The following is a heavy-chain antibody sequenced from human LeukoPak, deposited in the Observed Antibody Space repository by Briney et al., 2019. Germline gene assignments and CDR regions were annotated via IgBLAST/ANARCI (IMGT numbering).Heavy chain of an antibody. J-gene: IGHJ4*02. CDR1: GYTFTSYD. V-gene: IGHV1-8*01. CDR2: MNPNSGNT. D-gene: IGHD6-19*01. CDR3: ALTYSSGWYKGKYYFDY. Sequence: GASVKVSCKASGYTFTSYDINWVRQATGQGLEWRGWMNPNSGNTGYAQKFQGRVTMTRNTSTSTAYMELSSLRSDDTAVYYCALTYSSGWYKGKYYFDYWGQGTLVTVSS.